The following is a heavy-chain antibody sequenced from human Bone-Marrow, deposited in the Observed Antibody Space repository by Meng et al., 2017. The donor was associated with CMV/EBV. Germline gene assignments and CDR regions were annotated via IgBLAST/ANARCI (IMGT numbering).Heavy chain of an antibody. D-gene: IGHD3-22*01. Sequence: GESLKISCAASGFTFSSYAMSWVRQAPGKGLEWVSAISGSGGSTYYADSVKGRFTISRDNAKNTLYLQMNSLRAEDTAVYYCAREDGSGLYYFDYWGQGTLVTVSS. V-gene: IGHV3-23*01. J-gene: IGHJ4*02. CDR3: AREDGSGLYYFDY. CDR1: GFTFSSYA. CDR2: ISGSGGST.